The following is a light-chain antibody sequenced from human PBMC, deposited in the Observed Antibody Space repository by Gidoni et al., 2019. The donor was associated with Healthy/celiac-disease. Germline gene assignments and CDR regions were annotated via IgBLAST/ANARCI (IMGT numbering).Light chain of an antibody. Sequence: DSVLTQSPLSLPVTTGAPASISCRSSQSLLHSNGYNYMEWYLQKPGQSPQLLIYLGSNRASGVPYRFSGSGSGTDFTLKISRVEAEDVGVYYFMQALQTPLTFGGGTKVEIK. J-gene: IGKJ4*01. CDR2: LGS. CDR1: QSLLHSNGYNY. CDR3: MQALQTPLT. V-gene: IGKV2-28*01.